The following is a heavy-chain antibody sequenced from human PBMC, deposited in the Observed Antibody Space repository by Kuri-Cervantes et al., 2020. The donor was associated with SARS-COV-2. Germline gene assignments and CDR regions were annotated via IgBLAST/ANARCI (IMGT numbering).Heavy chain of an antibody. D-gene: IGHD2-8*01. CDR1: GFTFSHFA. CDR3: SLDAFDY. Sequence: GESLKISCGAFGFTFSHFAMSWVRQAPGKGLEWVSAISPSGAAYYADSVKGRFTITRDNSKDTVSLEMTSLRVDDTAVYFCSLDAFDYWGQGTLVTVSS. V-gene: IGHV3-23*01. CDR2: ISPSGAA. J-gene: IGHJ4*02.